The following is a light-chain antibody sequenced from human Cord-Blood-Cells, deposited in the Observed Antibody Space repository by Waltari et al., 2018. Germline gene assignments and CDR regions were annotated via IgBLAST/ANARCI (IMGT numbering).Light chain of an antibody. CDR1: QSVSSN. V-gene: IGKV3-15*01. J-gene: IGKJ4*01. Sequence: DILMTHSPATLSVSPGDRATLPCRASQSVSSNLAWYQQKPGQAPRLLIYGASTRATGIPARFSGSGSGTEFTLTISSLQSEDFAVYYWQQYNNWPPLTFGGGTKVEIK. CDR2: GAS. CDR3: QQYNNWPPLT.